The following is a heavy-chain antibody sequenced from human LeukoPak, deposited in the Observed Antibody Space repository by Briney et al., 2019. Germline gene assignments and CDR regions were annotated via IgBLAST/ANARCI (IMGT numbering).Heavy chain of an antibody. V-gene: IGHV3-74*01. D-gene: IGHD3-10*01. J-gene: IGHJ4*02. CDR2: INSDGSST. CDR1: GFTFSSYW. Sequence: PGGSLRLSCAASGFTFSSYWMHWVRQAPGKGLVWVSRINSDGSSTSYADSVKGRFTISRDNAKNTLYLQMNSLRAEDTAVYYCATSYYYGSGSFDYWGQGTLVTVSS. CDR3: ATSYYYGSGSFDY.